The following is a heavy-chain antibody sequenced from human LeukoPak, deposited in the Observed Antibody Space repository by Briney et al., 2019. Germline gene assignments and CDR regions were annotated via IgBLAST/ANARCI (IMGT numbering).Heavy chain of an antibody. J-gene: IGHJ6*03. CDR2: IIPIFGTA. CDR1: GGTFSSYA. Sequence: SVKVSCKASGGTFSSYAISWVRQAPGQGLEWMGGIIPIFGTANYAQKFQGRVTITADKSTSTAYMELSSLRSEDMAVYYCAREGYSSSWYFGYYYYYMDVWGKGTTVTISS. D-gene: IGHD6-13*01. CDR3: AREGYSSSWYFGYYYYYMDV. V-gene: IGHV1-69*06.